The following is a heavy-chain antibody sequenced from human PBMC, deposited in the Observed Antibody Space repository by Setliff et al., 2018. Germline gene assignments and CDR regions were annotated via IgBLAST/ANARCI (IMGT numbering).Heavy chain of an antibody. CDR1: GGTFSNYG. D-gene: IGHD5-18*01. V-gene: IGHV1-69*13. Sequence: SVKVSCKASGGTFSNYGVSWVRQAPGQGLEWMGGTIPLFGTTDYAQKFHGRVTIIADESTSTAYMELSSLTSDDTAVYYCAREGVDTRSSTDYRYYMDVWGQGTTVTVS. J-gene: IGHJ6*03. CDR2: TIPLFGTT. CDR3: AREGVDTRSSTDYRYYMDV.